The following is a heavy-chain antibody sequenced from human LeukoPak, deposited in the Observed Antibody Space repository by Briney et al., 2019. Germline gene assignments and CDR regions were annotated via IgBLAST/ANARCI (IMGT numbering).Heavy chain of an antibody. J-gene: IGHJ3*02. V-gene: IGHV3-33*01. CDR2: IWYDGSNK. CDR3: ARDSSVYGDYSADAFDI. Sequence: HPGRSLRLSCAASGFTFSSYGMHWVRQAPGKGLEWVAVIWYDGSNKYYADSVKGRFTISRDNSKNTLYLQMNSLRAEDTAVYYCARDSSVYGDYSADAFDIWGQGTMVTVSS. CDR1: GFTFSSYG. D-gene: IGHD4-17*01.